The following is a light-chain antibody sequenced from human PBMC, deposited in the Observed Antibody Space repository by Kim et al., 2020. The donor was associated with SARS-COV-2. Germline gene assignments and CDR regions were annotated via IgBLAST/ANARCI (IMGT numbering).Light chain of an antibody. J-gene: IGKJ2*01. CDR1: QGISSY. V-gene: IGKV1-8*01. Sequence: AATGDRVTITCRASQGISSYLAWYQQKPGKDPKLLIYAASTLQSGVPSRFSGSGSGTDFTLTISCLQSEDFATYYCQQYYSYPYTFGQGTKLEI. CDR3: QQYYSYPYT. CDR2: AAS.